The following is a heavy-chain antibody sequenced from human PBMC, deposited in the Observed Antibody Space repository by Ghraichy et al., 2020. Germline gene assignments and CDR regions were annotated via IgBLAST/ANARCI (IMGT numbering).Heavy chain of an antibody. V-gene: IGHV3-21*01. Sequence: GGSLRLSCAASGFTFSSYSMNWVRQAPGKGLEWVSSISSSSSSIYYADSLKGRFTISRDNAKNSLYLQMNSLRAEDTALYYCARNLYGITASYYYYGMDVWSQGTTVTVSS. D-gene: IGHD1-20*01. CDR2: ISSSSSSI. J-gene: IGHJ6*02. CDR1: GFTFSSYS. CDR3: ARNLYGITASYYYYGMDV.